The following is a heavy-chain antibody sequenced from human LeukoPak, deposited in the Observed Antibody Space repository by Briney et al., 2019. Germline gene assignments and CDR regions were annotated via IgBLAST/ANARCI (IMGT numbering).Heavy chain of an antibody. CDR2: ISWNSGSI. CDR1: GFTFDDYA. Sequence: GGSLRLSCAASGFTFDDYAMHWVRQAPGKGLEWVSGISWNSGSIGYADSVKGRFTISRDNSKNTLYLQMNSLRAEDTAVYYCAKDSTDIVVVPAGPTGYWGQGTLVTVSS. CDR3: AKDSTDIVVVPAGPTGY. V-gene: IGHV3-9*01. D-gene: IGHD2-2*01. J-gene: IGHJ4*02.